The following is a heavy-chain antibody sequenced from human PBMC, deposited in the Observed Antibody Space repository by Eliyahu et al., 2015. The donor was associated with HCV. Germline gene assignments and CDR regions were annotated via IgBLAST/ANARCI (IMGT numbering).Heavy chain of an antibody. V-gene: IGHV4-61*02. CDR3: ARRGIYITGTTNAFDI. CDR2: IYTSGST. CDR1: GGSIXXGXXY. D-gene: IGHD1-7*01. Sequence: QVQLQESGPGLVKPSQTLSLXCXVXGGSIXXGXXYWSRIRQPAGKGLXWIGRIYTSGSTNYNPSLKSRVTISVDTSKNQFSLKLSSVTAADTAVYYCARRGIYITGTTNAFDIWGQGTMVTVSS. J-gene: IGHJ3*02.